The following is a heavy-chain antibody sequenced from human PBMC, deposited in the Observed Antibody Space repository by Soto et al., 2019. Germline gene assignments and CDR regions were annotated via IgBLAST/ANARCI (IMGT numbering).Heavy chain of an antibody. J-gene: IGHJ1*01. Sequence: SVKVSCKASGGTFSSYTISWVRQAPGQGLEWMGRIIPILGIANYAQKFQGRVTITADNSKNTLYLQMNSLRAEDTAVYYCAKGILIAVAENHWGQGTLVTVSS. CDR2: IIPILGIA. CDR3: AKGILIAVAENH. CDR1: GGTFSSYT. V-gene: IGHV1-69*02. D-gene: IGHD6-19*01.